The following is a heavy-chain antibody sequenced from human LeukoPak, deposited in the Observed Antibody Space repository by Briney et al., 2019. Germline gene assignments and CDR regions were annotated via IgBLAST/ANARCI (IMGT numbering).Heavy chain of an antibody. V-gene: IGHV6-1*01. Sequence: SQTLSLTCAISGDSVSSNSAAWNWLRQSPSRGLEWLGRTYYRSKWYNDYDLSVISRITMNPDTSKNQFSLQLISVTPEDTAVYYCARGRTLTAFDIWGQGTMVTVSS. D-gene: IGHD3-9*01. CDR1: GDSVSSNSAA. CDR3: ARGRTLTAFDI. CDR2: TYYRSKWYN. J-gene: IGHJ3*02.